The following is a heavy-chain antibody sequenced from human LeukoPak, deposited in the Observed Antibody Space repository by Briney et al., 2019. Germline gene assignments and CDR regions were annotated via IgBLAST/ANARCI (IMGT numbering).Heavy chain of an antibody. CDR3: AKVNSGYVPSDFDY. D-gene: IGHD5-12*01. CDR1: GFTFSSYA. Sequence: PGGSLRLSCAASGFTFSSYAMSWVRQAAGKGLEWVSSISGSGCSTYYPDSLKGRFTISRDNAKNTLYLQMKRLRAEDTAVYYCAKVNSGYVPSDFDYWGQGTLVTVSS. J-gene: IGHJ4*02. V-gene: IGHV3-23*01. CDR2: ISGSGCST.